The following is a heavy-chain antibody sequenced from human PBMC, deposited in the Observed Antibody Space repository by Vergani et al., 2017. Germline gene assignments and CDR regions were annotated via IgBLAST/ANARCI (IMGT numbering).Heavy chain of an antibody. Sequence: QVQLVESGGGVVQPGRSLRLSCAASGFTFSSYGMHWVRQAPGKGLEWVAVIWYDGSNKYYADSVKGRFTISRDNSKNTLYLQMNSLRAEDTAVYYCARDLYSGYGKIDYWGQGTLVTVSS. CDR1: GFTFSSYG. J-gene: IGHJ4*02. CDR3: ARDLYSGYGKIDY. CDR2: IWYDGSNK. V-gene: IGHV3-30*19. D-gene: IGHD5-12*01.